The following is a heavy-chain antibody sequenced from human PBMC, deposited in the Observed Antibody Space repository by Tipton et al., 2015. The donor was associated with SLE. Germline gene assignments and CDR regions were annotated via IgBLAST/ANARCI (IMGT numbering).Heavy chain of an antibody. D-gene: IGHD3-22*01. J-gene: IGHJ5*02. CDR1: GFTFSSYA. CDR3: ARGPGDRWFDP. V-gene: IGHV3-30*04. Sequence: SLRLSCAASGFTFSSYAMHWVRQVPGKGLGCVAVMSGDGSDKHYAESVKGRFTISRDNSQNTLYLQMNSLRAEDTAVYYCARGPGDRWFDPWGQGTLVTVSS. CDR2: MSGDGSDK.